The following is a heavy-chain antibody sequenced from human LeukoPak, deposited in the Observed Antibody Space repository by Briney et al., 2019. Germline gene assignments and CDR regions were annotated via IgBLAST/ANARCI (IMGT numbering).Heavy chain of an antibody. CDR2: ISSSGSTR. CDR3: ARGAEVQLWSYYFDY. J-gene: IGHJ4*02. CDR1: GFTFSSAW. Sequence: GGSLRLSCAASGFTFSSAWMSWIRRAPGKGLEWVSYISSSGSTRYYAESVKGRFTISRDNAKNSLYLQMNSLRAEDTALYYCARGAEVQLWSYYFDYWGQGTLVTVSS. V-gene: IGHV3-48*04. D-gene: IGHD5-18*01.